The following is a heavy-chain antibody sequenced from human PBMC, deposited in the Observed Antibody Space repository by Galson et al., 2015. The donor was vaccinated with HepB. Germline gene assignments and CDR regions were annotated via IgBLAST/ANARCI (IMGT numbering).Heavy chain of an antibody. J-gene: IGHJ6*03. V-gene: IGHV3-48*02. Sequence: SLRLSCAASGFTFSSYSMNWVRQAPGKGLEWVSYISSSSSTIYYADSVKGRFTISRDNAKNSLYLQMNSLRDEDTAVYYCARAGSGSNYAYYYYYMDVWGKGTTVTVSS. D-gene: IGHD1-26*01. CDR2: ISSSSSTI. CDR3: ARAGSGSNYAYYYYYMDV. CDR1: GFTFSSYS.